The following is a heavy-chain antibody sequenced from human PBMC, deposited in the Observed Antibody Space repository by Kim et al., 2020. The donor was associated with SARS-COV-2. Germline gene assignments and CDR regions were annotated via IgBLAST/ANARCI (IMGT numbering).Heavy chain of an antibody. CDR2: ISWNSGSI. D-gene: IGHD4-17*01. Sequence: GGSLRLSCAASGFTFGDYAMHWVRQAPGKGLEWVSGISWNSGSIGYADSVKGRFTISRDNAKNSLYLQMNSLRAEDTALYYCAKVYGDFYYYYGMDVWGQGTTVTVSS. CDR3: AKVYGDFYYYYGMDV. CDR1: GFTFGDYA. J-gene: IGHJ6*02. V-gene: IGHV3-9*01.